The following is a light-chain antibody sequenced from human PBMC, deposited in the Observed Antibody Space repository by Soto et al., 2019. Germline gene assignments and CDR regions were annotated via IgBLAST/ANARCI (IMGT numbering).Light chain of an antibody. CDR1: QSISNH. V-gene: IGKV1-39*01. CDR2: AAS. J-gene: IGKJ1*01. Sequence: DIQITQPPSSLSASVEDRVIITCRASQSISNHLNWHQQKPGKAPKLLIFAASSLQSGVPSRFSGSRSGRDFTLTISSLQAEDFATYYCQQSYSSPPTFGQWAKVDIK. CDR3: QQSYSSPPT.